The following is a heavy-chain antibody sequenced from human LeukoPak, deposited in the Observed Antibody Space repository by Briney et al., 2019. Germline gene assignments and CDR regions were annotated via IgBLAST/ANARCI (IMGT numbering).Heavy chain of an antibody. D-gene: IGHD3-10*01. CDR1: GGSISSGSYY. CDR3: AREGATMVRGVTIYYYYYMDV. CDR2: IYTSGST. Sequence: SQTLSLTCPGSGGSISSGSYYWRWLRQPAGKGLEWIGRIYTSGSTNYNPSLKSRVTISVDTSKNQFSLKLSSVTAADTAVYYCAREGATMVRGVTIYYYYYMDVWGKGTTVTVSS. V-gene: IGHV4-61*02. J-gene: IGHJ6*03.